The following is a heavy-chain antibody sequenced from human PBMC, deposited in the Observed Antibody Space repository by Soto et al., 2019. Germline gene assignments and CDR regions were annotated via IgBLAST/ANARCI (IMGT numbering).Heavy chain of an antibody. J-gene: IGHJ6*03. Sequence: SETLSLTCTVSGGSISSYYWSWIRQPPGKGLEWIGYIYYSGSTNYNPSLKSRVTISVDTSKNQFSLKPSSVTAADTAVYYCARALTTVTRGRGYYYYMDVWGKGTTVTVSS. CDR1: GGSISSYY. CDR2: IYYSGST. CDR3: ARALTTVTRGRGYYYYMDV. V-gene: IGHV4-59*01. D-gene: IGHD4-17*01.